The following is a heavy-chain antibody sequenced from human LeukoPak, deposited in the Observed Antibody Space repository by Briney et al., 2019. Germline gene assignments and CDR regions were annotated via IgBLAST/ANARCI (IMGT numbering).Heavy chain of an antibody. CDR2: MYYSRRT. J-gene: IGHJ5*02. V-gene: IGHV4-59*01. CDR1: GGSISSYY. Sequence: SETLSLTWNVSGGSISSYYWSWIRQPPGKGLEWSEYMYYSRRTNYNPSLKSRVTISVDTSKNQFSLKLSSVTAADTAVYYCARLPVKYYDFWSGHNWFDPWGQGTLVTVSS. CDR3: ARLPVKYYDFWSGHNWFDP. D-gene: IGHD3-3*01.